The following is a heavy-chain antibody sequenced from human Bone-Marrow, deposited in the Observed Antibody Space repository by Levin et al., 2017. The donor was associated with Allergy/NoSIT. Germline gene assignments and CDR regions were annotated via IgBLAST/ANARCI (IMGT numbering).Heavy chain of an antibody. J-gene: IGHJ3*02. CDR3: ARTAGVGGGAFDI. D-gene: IGHD6-13*01. CDR1: GYTFTGYY. Sequence: ASVKVSCKASGYTFTGYYMHWVRQAPGQGLEWMGWINPNSGGTNYAQKFQGRVTMTRDTSISTAYMELSRLRSDDTAVYYCARTAGVGGGAFDIWGQGTMVTVSS. CDR2: INPNSGGT. V-gene: IGHV1-2*02.